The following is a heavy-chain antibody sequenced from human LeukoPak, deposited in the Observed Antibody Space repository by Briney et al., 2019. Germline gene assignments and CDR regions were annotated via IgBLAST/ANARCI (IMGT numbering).Heavy chain of an antibody. J-gene: IGHJ5*02. CDR3: ARDLRGYSYGYSWFDP. Sequence: SVKVSCKASGGTFSSYAISWVRQAPGQGLEWMGRIIPIFGTASYAQKFQGRVTITTDESTSTAYMELSSLRSEDTAVYYCARDLRGYSYGYSWFDPWGQGTLVTVSS. CDR2: IIPIFGTA. D-gene: IGHD5-18*01. V-gene: IGHV1-69*05. CDR1: GGTFSSYA.